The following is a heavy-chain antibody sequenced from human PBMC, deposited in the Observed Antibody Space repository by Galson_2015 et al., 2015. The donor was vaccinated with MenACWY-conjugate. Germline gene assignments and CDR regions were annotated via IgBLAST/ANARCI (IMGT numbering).Heavy chain of an antibody. CDR2: IKADGSFS. CDR3: ARDNNWSFDS. CDR1: GFTFNNYW. Sequence: SLRLSCAASGFTFNNYWMHWVRQPPGKGLGWISYIKADGSFSNYADSVKGRFTISTDNVKNMVYLQMDGLGDEDTAVYFCARDNNWSFDSWGQGTLVTVSS. D-gene: IGHD1-1*01. V-gene: IGHV3-74*01. J-gene: IGHJ4*02.